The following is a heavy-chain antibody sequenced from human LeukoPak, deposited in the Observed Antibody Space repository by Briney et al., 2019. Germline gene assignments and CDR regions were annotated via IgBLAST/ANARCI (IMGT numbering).Heavy chain of an antibody. Sequence: GESLKISCKASGYSFTTYWIGWVRQMPGKGLEWMGIIDPADSNTRYSPSFRGQVTMSADKSISTAYLKWSSLKASDTAMYYCARLKSSGFCNDGACHRWFAPWGQGTLVTVSS. CDR2: IDPADSNT. D-gene: IGHD2-21*02. CDR3: ARLKSSGFCNDGACHRWFAP. V-gene: IGHV5-51*01. CDR1: GYSFTTYW. J-gene: IGHJ5*02.